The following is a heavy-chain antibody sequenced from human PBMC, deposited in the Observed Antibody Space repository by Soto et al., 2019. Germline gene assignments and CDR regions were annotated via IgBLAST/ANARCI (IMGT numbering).Heavy chain of an antibody. CDR2: ISGSGGSS. CDR1: GFTFSSYA. V-gene: IGHV3-23*01. D-gene: IGHD2-2*01. Sequence: GSLRLSCAASGFTFSSYAMSWVRQAPGKGLEWVSAISGSGGSSYYADSVKGRFTISRDNSKNTLYLQMNSLRAEDTAVYYFAKDAQCSSTSCYFYYYYGMDVWGQGTTVTVSS. CDR3: AKDAQCSSTSCYFYYYYGMDV. J-gene: IGHJ6*02.